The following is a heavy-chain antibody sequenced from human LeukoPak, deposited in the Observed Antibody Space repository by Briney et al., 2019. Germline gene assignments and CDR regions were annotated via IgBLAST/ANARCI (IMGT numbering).Heavy chain of an antibody. CDR3: ARIPWVGELLGGDY. V-gene: IGHV3-33*01. CDR1: GFTFRSYG. D-gene: IGHD3-10*01. CDR2: IWYDGSNK. Sequence: PGGSLRLSCAASGFTFRSYGMHWVRQAPGKGLEWVAAIWYDGSNKYYADSVKGRFTISRDNSKNTLYLQMNSLRAEDTAVYYCARIPWVGELLGGDYWGQGTLVTVSS. J-gene: IGHJ4*02.